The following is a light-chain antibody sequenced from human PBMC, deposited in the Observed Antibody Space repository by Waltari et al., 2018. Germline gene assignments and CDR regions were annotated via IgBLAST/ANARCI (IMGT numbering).Light chain of an antibody. CDR2: KNN. V-gene: IGLV1-44*01. CDR3: ATWDNGLNGVV. CDR1: RSNLGSNT. Sequence: QSVLTQPPSASGTPGQRITVSCSGSRSNLGSNTVNWYQQLPGTAPKLLIYKNNRRPSGVPDRFSGSKSGTSASLGISGLQSEDEADYFCATWDNGLNGVVFGGGSKVTVL. J-gene: IGLJ2*01.